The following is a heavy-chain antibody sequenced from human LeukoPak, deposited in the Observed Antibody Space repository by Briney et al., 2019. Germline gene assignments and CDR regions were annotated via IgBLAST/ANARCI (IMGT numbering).Heavy chain of an antibody. V-gene: IGHV4-59*12. CDR2: IYYSGST. CDR1: GGSISSYY. Sequence: PSETLSLTCTVSGGSISSYYWSWIRQPPGKGLEWIGYIYYSGSTNYNPSLKSRVTISVDTSKNQFSLKLSSVTAADTAVYYCAREPHARKAYFDYWGQGTLVTVSS. J-gene: IGHJ4*02. CDR3: AREPHARKAYFDY.